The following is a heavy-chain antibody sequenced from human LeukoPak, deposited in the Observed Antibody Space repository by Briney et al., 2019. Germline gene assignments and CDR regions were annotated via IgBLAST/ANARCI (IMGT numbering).Heavy chain of an antibody. Sequence: PSETLSLTCTVSGGSISGFYWNWIRQPAGKGLEWIGRIYVSGTTYYNPSLKSRLTMSVDASRNQFFLNLRSVTPADTAVYYCPRGGPDLAREYFQFWGQGTLVSVS. CDR3: PRGGPDLAREYFQF. D-gene: IGHD5-12*01. J-gene: IGHJ1*01. CDR2: IYVSGTT. V-gene: IGHV4-4*07. CDR1: GGSISGFY.